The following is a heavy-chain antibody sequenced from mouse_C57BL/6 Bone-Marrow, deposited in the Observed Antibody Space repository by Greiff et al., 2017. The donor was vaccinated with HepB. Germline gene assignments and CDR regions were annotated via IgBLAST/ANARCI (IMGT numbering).Heavy chain of an antibody. D-gene: IGHD1-1*01. CDR1: GFSLTSYG. J-gene: IGHJ2*01. CDR2: IWSGGST. CDR3: ARQGDYYGSSPHYFDY. V-gene: IGHV2-2*01. Sequence: VQLQQSGPGLVQPSQSLSITCTVSGFSLTSYGVHWVRQSPGKGLEWLGVIWSGGSTDYNAAFISRLSISKDNSKSQVFFKMNSQQADDTAIYYCARQGDYYGSSPHYFDYWGQGTTLTVSS.